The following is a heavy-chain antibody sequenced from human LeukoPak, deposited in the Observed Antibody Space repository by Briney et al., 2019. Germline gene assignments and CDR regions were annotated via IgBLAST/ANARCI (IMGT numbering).Heavy chain of an antibody. Sequence: GGSLRLSCAASGFTFFSYGMHWVRQAPGKGLEWVAVMSYDGSNEYYADSVKGRFTISRDNSKKTVDLQMNSLRAEDTAVYYCAKDLGGGSGCYDLWGRGTLVTVSS. CDR1: GFTFFSYG. V-gene: IGHV3-30*18. D-gene: IGHD6-19*01. CDR3: AKDLGGGSGCYDL. CDR2: MSYDGSNE. J-gene: IGHJ2*01.